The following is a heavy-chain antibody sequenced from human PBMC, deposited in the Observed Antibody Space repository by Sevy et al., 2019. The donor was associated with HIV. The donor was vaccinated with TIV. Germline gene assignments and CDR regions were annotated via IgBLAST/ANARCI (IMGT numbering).Heavy chain of an antibody. D-gene: IGHD5-18*01. V-gene: IGHV4-34*01. J-gene: IGHJ4*02. CDR3: ARGVGNSYGYDPDY. Sequence: SETLSLTCAVYRGSFTGYYWSWIRQPPGKGLEWIGEMNHSGSTTYNPSLKSRVTISVDTSKNQFSLRLTSVTAADTAVYYCARGVGNSYGYDPDYWGQRTLVTVSS. CDR2: MNHSGST. CDR1: RGSFTGYY.